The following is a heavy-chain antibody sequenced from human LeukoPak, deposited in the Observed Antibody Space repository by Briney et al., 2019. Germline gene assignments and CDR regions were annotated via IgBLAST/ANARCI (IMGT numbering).Heavy chain of an antibody. CDR1: GYTFTSYG. CDR3: ARGPGPADDGGGYCFDY. V-gene: IGHV1-18*01. Sequence: ASVTVSCKASGYTFTSYGISWVRQAPGQGLEWMGWISAYNGNTNYAQKLQGRVTMTTDTSTSTAYMELRSLRSDDTAVYYCARGPGPADDGGGYCFDYWGQGTLVTVSS. J-gene: IGHJ4*02. D-gene: IGHD3-22*01. CDR2: ISAYNGNT.